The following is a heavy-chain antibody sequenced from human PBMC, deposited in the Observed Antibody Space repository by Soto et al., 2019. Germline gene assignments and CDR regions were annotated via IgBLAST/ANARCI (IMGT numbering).Heavy chain of an antibody. CDR3: ARDRGSCSGGSCYHDAFDI. CDR1: GFTFSDYY. V-gene: IGHV3-11*06. CDR2: ISSSSSYT. Sequence: QVQLVESGGGLVKPGGSLRLSCAASGFTFSDYYMSWIRQAPGKGLEWVSYISSSSSYTNYADSVKGRFTISSDNAKSSLYLQMNSLRDEDTDVYYCARDRGSCSGGSCYHDAFDIWGQGTMVTVSS. J-gene: IGHJ3*02. D-gene: IGHD2-15*01.